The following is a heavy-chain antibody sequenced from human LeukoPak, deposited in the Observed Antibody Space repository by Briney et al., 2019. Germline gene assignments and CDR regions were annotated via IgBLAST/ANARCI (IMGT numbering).Heavy chain of an antibody. CDR2: INPNSSGT. D-gene: IGHD3-3*01. CDR3: ARDRSRITIFGVVIIRPGDYYYYMDV. V-gene: IGHV1-2*02. CDR1: GYTFTGYY. J-gene: IGHJ6*03. Sequence: ASVKVSCKASGYTFTGYYMHWVRQAPGQGLEWMGWINPNSSGTNYAQKFQGRVTMTRDTSISTAYMELSRLRSDDTAVYYCARDRSRITIFGVVIIRPGDYYYYMDVWGKGTTVTVSS.